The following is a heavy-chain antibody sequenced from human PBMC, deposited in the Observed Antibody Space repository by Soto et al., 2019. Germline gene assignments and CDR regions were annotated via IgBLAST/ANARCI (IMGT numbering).Heavy chain of an antibody. J-gene: IGHJ5*02. Sequence: ASVKVSCKASGYTFTGYYMRWVRQAPGQGLEWMGWINPNSGGTNYAQKFQGWVTMTRDTSISTAYMELSRLRSDGTAVYYCARDQGYCSSTSCYTGGEYNWFDPWGQGTLVTVSS. CDR3: ARDQGYCSSTSCYTGGEYNWFDP. V-gene: IGHV1-2*04. D-gene: IGHD2-2*02. CDR2: INPNSGGT. CDR1: GYTFTGYY.